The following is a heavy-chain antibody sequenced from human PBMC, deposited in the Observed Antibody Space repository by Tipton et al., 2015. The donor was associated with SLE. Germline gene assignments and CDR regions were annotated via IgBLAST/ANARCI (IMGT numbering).Heavy chain of an antibody. Sequence: LRLSCSVSGDSITNYYWSWVRQPAGKGLEWIGRIYTSGSTNYNPSLRGRVTMSVDTSKNQFSLSVNSVTAADTAVYYCARSMFTTKRVFDYWGQGTLVTVPS. D-gene: IGHD3-16*01. CDR2: IYTSGST. CDR1: GDSITNYY. CDR3: ARSMFTTKRVFDY. V-gene: IGHV4-4*07. J-gene: IGHJ4*02.